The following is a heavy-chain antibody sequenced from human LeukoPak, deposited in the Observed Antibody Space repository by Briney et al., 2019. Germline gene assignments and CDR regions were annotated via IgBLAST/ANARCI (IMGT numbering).Heavy chain of an antibody. Sequence: GGSLILSCATSGFTFNRHAMCWVRQAPGKGLEWVSSIDIGGGSTYYADSVKGRFTISRDNSKNTLYLQMNSLRAEDTALYFCANEVRPNDYWGRGTLVTVSS. CDR1: GFTFNRHA. J-gene: IGHJ4*02. V-gene: IGHV3-23*01. CDR2: IDIGGGST. D-gene: IGHD4/OR15-4a*01. CDR3: ANEVRPNDY.